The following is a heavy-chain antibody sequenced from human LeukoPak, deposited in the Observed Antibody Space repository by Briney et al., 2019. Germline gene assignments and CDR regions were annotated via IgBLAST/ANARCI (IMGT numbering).Heavy chain of an antibody. J-gene: IGHJ5*02. Sequence: GASVKVSCKAPGYTFTGYFMHWVRQAPGQGLEWMGWINPNSGGTNYAQKFQGRVTMTRDTSINTAYMDLSRLRSDDTAVYYCARDLYCSITDCRLFQFDPWGQGTLVTVSS. CDR3: ARDLYCSITDCRLFQFDP. CDR2: INPNSGGT. D-gene: IGHD2-2*01. CDR1: GYTFTGYF. V-gene: IGHV1-2*02.